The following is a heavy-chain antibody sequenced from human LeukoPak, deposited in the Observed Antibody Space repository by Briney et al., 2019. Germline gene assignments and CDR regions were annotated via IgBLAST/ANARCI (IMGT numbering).Heavy chain of an antibody. Sequence: GSFLKSCCTGSGYSFTYYLIGLGQPLPGRGLELMGIIYPGDSDTRYSPSFQGQVTISADKSISTAYLQWSSLKASDTAMYYCARLYSNYGFGSGYFDLWGRGTLVTVSS. V-gene: IGHV5-51*07. J-gene: IGHJ2*01. CDR2: IYPGDSDT. D-gene: IGHD4-11*01. CDR1: GYSFTYYL. CDR3: ARLYSNYGFGSGYFDL.